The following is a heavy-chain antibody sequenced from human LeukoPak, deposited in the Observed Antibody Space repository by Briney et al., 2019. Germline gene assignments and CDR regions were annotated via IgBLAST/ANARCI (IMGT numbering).Heavy chain of an antibody. D-gene: IGHD3-3*01. CDR1: GGTFSSYA. CDR3: AREYYDFWSGRYYYGVDV. Sequence: SVKVSCKASGGTFSSYAISWVRQAPGQGLEWMGGIIPIFGTANYAQKFQGRVTITADEFTSTAYMELSSLRSEDTAVYYCAREYYDFWSGRYYYGVDVWGQGTTVTVSS. V-gene: IGHV1-69*01. J-gene: IGHJ6*02. CDR2: IIPIFGTA.